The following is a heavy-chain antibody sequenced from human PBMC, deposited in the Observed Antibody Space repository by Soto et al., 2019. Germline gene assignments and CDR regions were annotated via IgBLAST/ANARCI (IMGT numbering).Heavy chain of an antibody. J-gene: IGHJ4*02. Sequence: EVQLLESGGGLVQPGVSLRLSCVASGFTFSNAGMSWVRQPPGKGLEWVSTITTSGDRTFYADSVEGRFTISRDNSKNTLFLQINSLRAEDTAVYYCAKCGGAGGSRNFDYWGQGTLVTVSS. CDR3: AKCGGAGGSRNFDY. V-gene: IGHV3-23*01. CDR1: GFTFSNAG. D-gene: IGHD3-10*01. CDR2: ITTSGDRT.